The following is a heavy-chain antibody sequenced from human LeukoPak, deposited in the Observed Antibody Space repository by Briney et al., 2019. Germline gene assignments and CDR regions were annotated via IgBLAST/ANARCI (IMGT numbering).Heavy chain of an antibody. CDR3: ARDMGAALLSYAFDI. V-gene: IGHV3-7*01. J-gene: IGHJ3*02. CDR1: GVTFRNYW. D-gene: IGHD2/OR15-2a*01. CDR2: IKQDGSEK. Sequence: PGGSLRLSCAVSGVTFRNYWMSWVRQAPGKGLEWVAKIKQDGSEKYYVDSVKGRFTIFRDNAKNSLYLQMNSLRAEDTAVYYCARDMGAALLSYAFDIWGQGTMVTVSS.